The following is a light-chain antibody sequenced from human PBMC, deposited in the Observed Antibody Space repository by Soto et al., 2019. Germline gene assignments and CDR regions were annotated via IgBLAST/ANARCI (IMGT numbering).Light chain of an antibody. J-gene: IGKJ4*01. CDR3: QQYHNWVT. CDR2: GAS. Sequence: EIVMTQSPGTLYVSPGERATLSCGASQSVSSNLAWYQQKPGQAPRLLICGASTRATGIPARFSGSGSGTDFTLTISSLQSEDLVVYYCQQYHNWVTFCGGTKVEIK. V-gene: IGKV3D-15*01. CDR1: QSVSSN.